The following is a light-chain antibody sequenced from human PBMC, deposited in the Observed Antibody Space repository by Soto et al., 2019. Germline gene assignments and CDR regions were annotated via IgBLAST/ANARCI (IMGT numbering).Light chain of an antibody. Sequence: QSVLTKPASVSGSPGQSITISCTGTSSDVGGYNYVSWYQQHPGKVPRLMIYEVSNRPSGLSNRFSGSKSGNTASLTISGLQAEDEADYYCSSYTSSNTWVFGGGTKLTVL. J-gene: IGLJ3*02. CDR3: SSYTSSNTWV. CDR1: SSDVGGYNY. V-gene: IGLV2-14*01. CDR2: EVS.